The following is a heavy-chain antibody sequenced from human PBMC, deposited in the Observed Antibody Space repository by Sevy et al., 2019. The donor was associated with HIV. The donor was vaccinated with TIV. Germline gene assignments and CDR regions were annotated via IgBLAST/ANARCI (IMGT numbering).Heavy chain of an antibody. CDR1: GFTFNTYG. J-gene: IGHJ3*02. D-gene: IGHD5-18*01. V-gene: IGHV3-30*02. CDR3: ARVPIQLGAFDI. Sequence: GGSLRLSCAASGFTFNTYGMHWVRQAPGKGLEWVALIYYDGNNKVYADSVKGRFTISRDNSKNTLYLQMNSLRAEDTAVYYCARVPIQLGAFDIWGQGTMVTVSS. CDR2: IYYDGNNK.